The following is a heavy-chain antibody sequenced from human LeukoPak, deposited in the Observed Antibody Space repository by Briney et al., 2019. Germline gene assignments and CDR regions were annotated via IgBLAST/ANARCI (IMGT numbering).Heavy chain of an antibody. CDR3: ATDSGGPNAFDI. Sequence: ASVKVSCKVSGYTLTELSMHWVRQAPGKGLEWMGGFDPEDGETIYAQKFQGRVTMTEDTSTDTAYMELSSLRSEDTAVYYCATDSGGPNAFDIWGQGTTVTVSS. CDR1: GYTLTELS. J-gene: IGHJ3*02. V-gene: IGHV1-24*01. D-gene: IGHD2-8*02. CDR2: FDPEDGET.